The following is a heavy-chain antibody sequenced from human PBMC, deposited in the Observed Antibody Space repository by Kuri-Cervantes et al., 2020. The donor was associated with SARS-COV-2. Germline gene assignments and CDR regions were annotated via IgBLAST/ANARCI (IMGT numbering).Heavy chain of an antibody. CDR3: ARAPTGYHKWFPSFDNWFDP. J-gene: IGHJ5*02. D-gene: IGHD3-22*01. V-gene: IGHV1-69*13. CDR1: GGTFSSYA. Sequence: SVKVSCKAFGGTFSSYAISWVRQAPGQGLEWMGGIIPIFGTANYAQKFQGRVAITADESTSTAYMELSSLRSEDTAVYYCARAPTGYHKWFPSFDNWFDPWGQGTLVTVSS. CDR2: IIPIFGTA.